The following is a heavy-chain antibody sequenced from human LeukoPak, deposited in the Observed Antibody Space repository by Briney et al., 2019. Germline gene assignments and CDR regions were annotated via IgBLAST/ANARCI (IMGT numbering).Heavy chain of an antibody. J-gene: IGHJ6*04. Sequence: SETLSLTCTVSGGSISSSGYYWSWIRQHPGGGLEWIGYIYYSGSTYYNPSLKSRVTISVDTSKNQFSLKLSSVTAADTAVYYCAKRDCSSTSCYKYGMDVWGKGTTVTVSS. CDR3: AKRDCSSTSCYKYGMDV. CDR2: IYYSGST. V-gene: IGHV4-31*03. CDR1: GGSISSSGYY. D-gene: IGHD2-2*02.